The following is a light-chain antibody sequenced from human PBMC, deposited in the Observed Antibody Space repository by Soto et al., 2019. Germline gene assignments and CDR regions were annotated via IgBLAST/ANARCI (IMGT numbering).Light chain of an antibody. CDR3: CSYAGSSTFEV. J-gene: IGLJ2*01. CDR1: SSDVGSYNL. V-gene: IGLV2-23*03. Sequence: QSALTQPASVSGSPGQSITISCTGTSSDVGSYNLGSWYQQHPGKAPKLMIYEGSKRPSGVSNRVSGSKSGNTASLTISGLQAEDEADYYCCSYAGSSTFEVFGGGTKLTVL. CDR2: EGS.